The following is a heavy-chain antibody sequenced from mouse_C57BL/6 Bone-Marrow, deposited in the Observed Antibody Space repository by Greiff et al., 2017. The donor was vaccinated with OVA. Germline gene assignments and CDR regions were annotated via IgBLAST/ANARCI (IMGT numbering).Heavy chain of an antibody. CDR2: INPYNGGT. D-gene: IGHD2-4*01. Sequence: EVQLKESGPVLVKPGASVKMSCKASGYTFTDYYMNWVKQSHGKRLEWIGVINPYNGGTSYNQKFKGKATLTVDKSSSTAYMELNSLTSEDSAVYYCARSRAYDYDVGDYAMDYWGQGTSVTVSA. CDR3: ARSRAYDYDVGDYAMDY. J-gene: IGHJ4*01. V-gene: IGHV1-19*01. CDR1: GYTFTDYY.